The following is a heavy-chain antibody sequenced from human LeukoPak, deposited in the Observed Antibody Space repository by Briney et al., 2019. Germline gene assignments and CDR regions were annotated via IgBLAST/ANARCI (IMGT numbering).Heavy chain of an antibody. Sequence: PGGSLRLSCAASGFTFSSYCIHWVRQAPGKGLVWVPRIYSDATYYADSVKGRFTISRDNAKNTLYLQMNSLRAEDTAVYYCARESYDSSGYYYGGGFDYWGQGTLVTVSS. V-gene: IGHV3-74*01. CDR2: IYSDAT. J-gene: IGHJ4*02. D-gene: IGHD3-22*01. CDR1: GFTFSSYC. CDR3: ARESYDSSGYYYGGGFDY.